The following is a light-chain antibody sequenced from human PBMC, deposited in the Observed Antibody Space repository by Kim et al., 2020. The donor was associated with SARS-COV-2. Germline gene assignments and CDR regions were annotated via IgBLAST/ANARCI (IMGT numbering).Light chain of an antibody. Sequence: ASVGDRVTITCRASQGISNSLAWYQQKPGKGPKVLIYDASNLQSGVPSRFSGSGSGTDFTLTISSLQPEDVATYYCQKYNSAPWTLGQGTKVEIK. J-gene: IGKJ1*01. CDR3: QKYNSAPWT. CDR2: DAS. V-gene: IGKV1-27*01. CDR1: QGISNS.